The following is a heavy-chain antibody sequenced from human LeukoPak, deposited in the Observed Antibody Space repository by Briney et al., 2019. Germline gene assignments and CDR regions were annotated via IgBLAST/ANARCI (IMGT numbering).Heavy chain of an antibody. V-gene: IGHV1-2*02. CDR1: GYTFTGYY. Sequence: ASVKVSCKASGYTFTGYYMHWVRQAPGQGLEWMGWINPNSGGTNYAQKFQGRVTMTRDTSISTAYMKLSRLRSEDTAVYYCARVTGGRYCSTTSCYMRGWFDPWGQGTLVTVSS. D-gene: IGHD2-2*02. CDR3: ARVTGGRYCSTTSCYMRGWFDP. CDR2: INPNSGGT. J-gene: IGHJ5*02.